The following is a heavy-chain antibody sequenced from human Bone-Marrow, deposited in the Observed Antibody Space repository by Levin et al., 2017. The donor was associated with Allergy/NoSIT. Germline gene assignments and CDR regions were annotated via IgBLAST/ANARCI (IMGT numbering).Heavy chain of an antibody. CDR2: MHHSGST. CDR1: GVSMTSGSYY. V-gene: IGHV4-61*03. J-gene: IGHJ5*02. Sequence: SQTLSLTCTVSGVSMTSGSYYWSWIRQPPGKGLEWIGYMHHSGSTKYNQSLKSRVTISVDTSKNHFSLKLTSVTAADTAVYFCAGGGLVEVTGGGGYHWFDPWGQGTLVTVSS. CDR3: AGGGLVEVTGGGGYHWFDP. D-gene: IGHD2-21*02.